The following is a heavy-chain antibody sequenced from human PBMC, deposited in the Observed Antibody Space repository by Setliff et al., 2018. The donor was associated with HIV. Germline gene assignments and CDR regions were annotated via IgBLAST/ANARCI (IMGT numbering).Heavy chain of an antibody. J-gene: IGHJ4*02. V-gene: IGHV4-39*02. CDR1: GGSISSTSYY. CDR2: ISSSGNT. CDR3: AKEFEDLSGAY. Sequence: LTCTVSGGSISSTSYYWGWIRQPPGTGLEWIGSISSSGNTYYNPSLKSRVTTSVDTPKNQFSLKLNSVTAADTATYYCAKEFEDLSGAYWGQGTLVTVSS. D-gene: IGHD3-10*01.